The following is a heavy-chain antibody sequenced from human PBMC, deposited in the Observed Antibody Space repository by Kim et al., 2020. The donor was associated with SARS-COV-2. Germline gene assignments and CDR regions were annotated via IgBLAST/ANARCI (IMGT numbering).Heavy chain of an antibody. CDR3: ARRLGGWRNYGMDV. CDR2: IYYSGST. D-gene: IGHD6-19*01. Sequence: SETLSLTCTVSGGSISSSSYYWGWIRQPPGKGLEWIGSIYYSGSTYYNPSLKSRVTIPVDTSKNQFSLKLSSVTAADTAVYYCARRLGGWRNYGMDVWGQGTTVTVSS. V-gene: IGHV4-39*01. CDR1: GGSISSSSYY. J-gene: IGHJ6*02.